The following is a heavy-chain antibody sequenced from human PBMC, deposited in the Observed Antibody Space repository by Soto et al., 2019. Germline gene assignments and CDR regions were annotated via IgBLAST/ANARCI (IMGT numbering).Heavy chain of an antibody. CDR2: ISSGSTTI. CDR3: ARVRRNDASDYYGMDV. Sequence: HPGGSLRLSCAASGFSFSTSTMNWVRQAPGKGLEWVSYISSGSTTIYYADSVKGRFTISRDNGKNSLYLQMNSPRDEDTAVYYCARVRRNDASDYYGMDVWGQGTTGTVSS. V-gene: IGHV3-48*02. CDR1: GFSFSTST. J-gene: IGHJ6*02. D-gene: IGHD1-1*01.